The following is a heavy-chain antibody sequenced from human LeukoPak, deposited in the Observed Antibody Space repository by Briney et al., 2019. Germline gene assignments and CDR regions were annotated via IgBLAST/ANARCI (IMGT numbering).Heavy chain of an antibody. D-gene: IGHD6-13*01. CDR2: ISGYNGHT. CDR1: GYTFTTYF. Sequence: ASVKVSCKASGYTFTTYFIHWVRQAPGQGLEWMGWISGYNGHTNYAQNVQGRVTMTTETSTSTAYMELRSLTSDDTAVYYCARDQGRFGAAAAGRDNDYWGQGTLVTVSS. J-gene: IGHJ4*02. CDR3: ARDQGRFGAAAAGRDNDY. V-gene: IGHV1-18*04.